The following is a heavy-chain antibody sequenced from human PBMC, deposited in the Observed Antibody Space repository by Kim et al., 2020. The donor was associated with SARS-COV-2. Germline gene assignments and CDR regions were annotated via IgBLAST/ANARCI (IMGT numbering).Heavy chain of an antibody. CDR2: IIPIFGTA. CDR3: ARDSPKLERRPLNAFDI. V-gene: IGHV1-69*13. J-gene: IGHJ3*02. Sequence: SVKVSCKASGGTFSSYAISWVRQVPGQGLEWMGGIIPIFGTANYAQKFQGRVTITADESTSTAYMELSSLRSEDTAVYYCARDSPKLERRPLNAFDIWGQGTMVTVSS. CDR1: GGTFSSYA. D-gene: IGHD1-1*01.